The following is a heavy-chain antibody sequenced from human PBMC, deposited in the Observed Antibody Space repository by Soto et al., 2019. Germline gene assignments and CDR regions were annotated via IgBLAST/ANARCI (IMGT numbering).Heavy chain of an antibody. D-gene: IGHD2-15*01. CDR2: LSNTGTTV. CDR1: GFTFSTYA. CDR3: AQIDPVGPATRF. Sequence: PGGSLRLSCAASGFTFSTYAMSWVRQAPGKGLEWVSSLSNTGTTVYYGDSVKGRVTCSRDNSKNTLYLQMTSLRVEDTALYYCAQIDPVGPATRFWGQGTLVTVSS. V-gene: IGHV3-23*01. J-gene: IGHJ4*02.